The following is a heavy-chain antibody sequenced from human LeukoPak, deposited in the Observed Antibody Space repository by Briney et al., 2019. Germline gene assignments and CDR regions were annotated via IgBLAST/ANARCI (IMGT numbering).Heavy chain of an antibody. CDR2: IIPIFGTA. J-gene: IGHJ6*03. V-gene: IGHV1-69*05. CDR1: GGTFSSYA. D-gene: IGHD6-19*01. CDR3: ARGGPVKRDWQWLVRKYYYYYYMDV. Sequence: SVKVSCKASGGTFSSYAISWVRQPPGQGLEWMGRIIPIFGTANYAQKCQGRDTITTDESTSTAYMELSSLRSEDTAVYYCARGGPVKRDWQWLVRKYYYYYYMDVWGKGTTVTVSS.